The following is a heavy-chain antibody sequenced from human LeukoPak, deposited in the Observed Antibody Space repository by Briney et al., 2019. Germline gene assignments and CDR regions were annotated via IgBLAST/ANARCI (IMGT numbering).Heavy chain of an antibody. CDR2: ISSSNSYI. J-gene: IGHJ4*02. Sequence: GGSLRLSCAASGFAFSTYTMNWVRQAPGKGLEWVSSISSSNSYIFYADSVRGRFTISRDNAKNSLYLQMNSLRAEDTAVYYCASVSWNDEDYWGQGTLVTVSS. D-gene: IGHD1-1*01. V-gene: IGHV3-21*01. CDR3: ASVSWNDEDY. CDR1: GFAFSTYT.